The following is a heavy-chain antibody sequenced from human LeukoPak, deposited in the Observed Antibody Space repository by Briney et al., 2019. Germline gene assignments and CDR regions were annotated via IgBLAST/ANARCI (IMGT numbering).Heavy chain of an antibody. D-gene: IGHD3-22*01. J-gene: IGHJ3*02. CDR2: ISYDGSNK. CDR3: AKDRTYYYDSSDAFDI. CDR1: GFTFSSYG. V-gene: IGHV3-30*18. Sequence: PGRSQRLSCAASGFTFSSYGMHWVRQAPGKGLEWAAVISYDGSNKYYADSVKGRFTISRDNSKNTLYLQMNSLRAEDTAVYYCAKDRTYYYDSSDAFDIWGQGTMVTVSS.